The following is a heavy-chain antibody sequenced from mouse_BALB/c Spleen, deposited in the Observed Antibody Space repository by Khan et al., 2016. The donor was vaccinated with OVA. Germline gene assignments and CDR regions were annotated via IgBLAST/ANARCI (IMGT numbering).Heavy chain of an antibody. CDR1: GYTFSDYE. Sequence: VQLKESGVELVRPGASVTLSCKASGYTFSDYEMHWVKQTPVHGLEWIGTFDPETGDTAYNQKFKGKATLTADKSSSTAYMELRSLTSEDSAVYCCTRRMDYWGQGTSVTVSS. CDR2: FDPETGDT. V-gene: IGHV1-15*01. J-gene: IGHJ4*01. CDR3: TRRMDY.